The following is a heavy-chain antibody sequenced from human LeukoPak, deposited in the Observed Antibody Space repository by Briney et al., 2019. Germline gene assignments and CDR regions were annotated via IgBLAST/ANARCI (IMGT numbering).Heavy chain of an antibody. J-gene: IGHJ4*02. CDR3: ARPAAAHHS. D-gene: IGHD6-25*01. V-gene: IGHV4-39*07. CDR2: INHSGST. CDR1: GGSISSSSFY. Sequence: PSETLSLTCTVSGGSISSSSFYWGWIRQPPGKGLEWIGEINHSGSTNYNPSLKSRVTISVDTSKNQFSLKLSSVTAADTAVYYCARPAAAHHSWGQGTLVTVSS.